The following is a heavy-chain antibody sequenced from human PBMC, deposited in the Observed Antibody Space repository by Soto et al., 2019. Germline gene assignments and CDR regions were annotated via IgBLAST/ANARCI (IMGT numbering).Heavy chain of an antibody. CDR2: INHSGST. CDR3: ARGGSSSWYGYYYYYGMDV. Sequence: QVQLQQWGAGLLKPSETLSLTCAVYGGSFSGYYWSWIRQPPGKGLEWNGEINHSGSTNYNPSLKSRVTISVDTSKNQFSLKLSSVTAADTAVYYCARGGSSSWYGYYYYYGMDVWGQGTTVTVSS. D-gene: IGHD6-13*01. CDR1: GGSFSGYY. J-gene: IGHJ6*02. V-gene: IGHV4-34*01.